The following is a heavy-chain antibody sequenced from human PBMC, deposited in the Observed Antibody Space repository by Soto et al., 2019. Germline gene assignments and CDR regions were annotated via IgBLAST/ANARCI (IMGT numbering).Heavy chain of an antibody. D-gene: IGHD5-12*01. CDR1: GGTLSSYS. V-gene: IGHV1-69*08. Sequence: QVQLVQSGPEVKKPGSSVKVSCKTSGGTLSSYSISWVRQAPGQGLEWVGRIITFVGKANVAQQFQGRVTITADRSTDTTYMELRRLTSDDSVVYSCAGVTGGHDSGGNYMDVWGSGTTVTVSS. CDR3: AGVTGGHDSGGNYMDV. CDR2: IITFVGKA. J-gene: IGHJ6*03.